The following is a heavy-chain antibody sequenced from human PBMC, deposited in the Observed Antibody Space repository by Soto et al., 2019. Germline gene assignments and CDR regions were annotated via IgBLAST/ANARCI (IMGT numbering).Heavy chain of an antibody. D-gene: IGHD2-2*01. CDR3: ARSHVRVTAAIFNWFDP. V-gene: IGHV4-31*03. Sequence: QVQLQESGPRLVKPSQTLSLTCTVSGGSISSGGYYWSWLRQHPGKGLEWIGYIYYSGSTYNNPSLKSRVTISIDTSKNQFSLKLSSVTAADTAVYYCARSHVRVTAAIFNWFDPWGQGTLVTVSS. CDR2: IYYSGST. CDR1: GGSISSGGYY. J-gene: IGHJ5*02.